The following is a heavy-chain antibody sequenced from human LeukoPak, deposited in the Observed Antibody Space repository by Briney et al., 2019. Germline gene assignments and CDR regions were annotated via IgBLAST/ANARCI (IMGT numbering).Heavy chain of an antibody. J-gene: IGHJ6*02. V-gene: IGHV4-59*01. CDR2: IYYSGST. CDR1: GGSISSYY. CDR3: ASHTGSHYYYGLDV. Sequence: SETLPLTCTVSGGSISSYYWSWIRQPPGKGLEWIGYIYYSGSTNYNPSLKSRVTISVDTSKNQFSLKLSSVTAADTAVYYCASHTGSHYYYGLDVWGQGTTVTVSS. D-gene: IGHD4-17*01.